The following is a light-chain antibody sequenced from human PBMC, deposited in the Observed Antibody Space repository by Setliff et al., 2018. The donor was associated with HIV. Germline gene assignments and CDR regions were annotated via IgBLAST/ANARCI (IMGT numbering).Light chain of an antibody. J-gene: IGLJ1*01. V-gene: IGLV2-14*01. CDR2: DVS. CDR1: SSDVGGYNF. Sequence: QSVLTQPASVSGSPGQSITISCTGTSSDVGGYNFVSWYQQHPGKAPKLMIYDVSKRPSGVSNRFSGSKSGNTASLTISGLQAEDEADYYCCSYTSSTPLYVFGTGTKVTVL. CDR3: CSYTSSTPLYV.